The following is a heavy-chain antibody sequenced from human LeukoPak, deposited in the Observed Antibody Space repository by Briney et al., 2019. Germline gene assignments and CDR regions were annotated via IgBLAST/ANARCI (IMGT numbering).Heavy chain of an antibody. CDR3: ARVWSSSSLLGV. V-gene: IGHV1-18*01. CDR1: GYTFTSYG. CDR2: ISAYNGNT. Sequence: ASVMVSCKASGYTFTSYGISWVRQAPGQGLEWMGWISAYNGNTNYVQKLQGRVTMTTDTSTSTAYMELRSLRSDDTAVYYCARVWSSSSLLGVWGQGTLVTVSS. D-gene: IGHD6-6*01. J-gene: IGHJ4*02.